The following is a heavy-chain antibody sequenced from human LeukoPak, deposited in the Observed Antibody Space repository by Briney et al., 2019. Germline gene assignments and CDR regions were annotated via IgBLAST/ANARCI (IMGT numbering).Heavy chain of an antibody. Sequence: PGGSLRLSCAASGFTFSDYYMSWIRQAPGKGLEWVSCIGSSSSYTDYADSVKGRFTISRDNAKNSLYLQMNSLRAEDTAVYYCARDRWELPHYYYYGLDVWGQGTTVTVSS. CDR3: ARDRWELPHYYYYGLDV. V-gene: IGHV3-11*06. CDR1: GFTFSDYY. D-gene: IGHD1-26*01. J-gene: IGHJ6*02. CDR2: IGSSSSYT.